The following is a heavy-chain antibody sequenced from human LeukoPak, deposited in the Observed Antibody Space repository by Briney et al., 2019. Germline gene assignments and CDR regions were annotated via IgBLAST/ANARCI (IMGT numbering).Heavy chain of an antibody. J-gene: IGHJ6*02. CDR1: GFTFDDFA. CDR3: AKDIRLVSRLGRGIAYNMDA. Sequence: PGGSLRLSCAASGFTFDDFAMPWVRQAPGKGLKWVSGINWNSGGIVYADSVKGRFTISRDNAKNSVYLQMNRLRTEDTALYFCAKDIRLVSRLGRGIAYNMDAWGQGTTVTVSS. V-gene: IGHV3-9*01. CDR2: INWNSGGI. D-gene: IGHD2-8*01.